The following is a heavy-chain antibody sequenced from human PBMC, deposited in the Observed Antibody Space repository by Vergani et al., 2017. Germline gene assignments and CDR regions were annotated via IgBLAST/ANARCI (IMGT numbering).Heavy chain of an antibody. V-gene: IGHV1-69*01. J-gene: IGHJ4*02. CDR2: IISIFGTA. CDR3: AGGGITIFGVVMGGALDY. D-gene: IGHD3-3*01. CDR1: GGTFSSYA. Sequence: QVQLVQSGAEVKKPGSSVKVSCKASGGTFSSYAISWVRQAPGQGLEWMGGIISIFGTANYAQKFQGRVTITADESTSTAYMELSSLRSEDTAVYYCAGGGITIFGVVMGGALDYWGQGTLVTVSS.